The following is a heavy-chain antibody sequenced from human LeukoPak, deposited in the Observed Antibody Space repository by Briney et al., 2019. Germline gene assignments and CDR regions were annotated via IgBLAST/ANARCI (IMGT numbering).Heavy chain of an antibody. Sequence: GASVKVSCKASGYTFTRYYMHWVRQAPGQGLEWMGWINPNSGGTKYAQKFQGRVTMTRDTSISTAYMELSRLRSDDTAVYYCARKKPPAAETRSYYAGAFDYWGQGTLVTVSS. CDR2: INPNSGGT. D-gene: IGHD1-26*01. CDR3: ARKKPPAAETRSYYAGAFDY. CDR1: GYTFTRYY. J-gene: IGHJ4*02. V-gene: IGHV1-2*02.